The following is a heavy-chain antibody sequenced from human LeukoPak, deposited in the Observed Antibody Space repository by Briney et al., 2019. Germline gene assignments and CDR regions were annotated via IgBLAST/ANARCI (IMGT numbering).Heavy chain of an antibody. CDR2: INPSGGST. CDR1: GYTFTSYY. J-gene: IGHJ4*02. Sequence: GASVKVSCKASGYTFTSYYMHWVRQAPGQGLEWMGIINPSGGSTSYAQKFQGRVTMTRDMSTSTVYMELSSLRSEDTAVYDCARDRDDFWSGYSFDYWGQGTLVTVSS. V-gene: IGHV1-46*01. CDR3: ARDRDDFWSGYSFDY. D-gene: IGHD3-3*01.